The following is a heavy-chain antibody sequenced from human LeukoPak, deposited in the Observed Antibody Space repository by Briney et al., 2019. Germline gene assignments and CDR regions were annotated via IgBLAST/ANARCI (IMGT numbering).Heavy chain of an antibody. Sequence: GGSLRLSCTASGFTFSDYWMHWVRQAPGKELVWVSRTNTDGSSTTYADSVKGRFTISRDNAKNTVYLEMNSLRAEDTAVYYCARGMTYYYGSGKFDYWGQGSLVTVSS. J-gene: IGHJ4*02. CDR2: TNTDGSST. V-gene: IGHV3-74*01. CDR3: ARGMTYYYGSGKFDY. CDR1: GFTFSDYW. D-gene: IGHD3-10*01.